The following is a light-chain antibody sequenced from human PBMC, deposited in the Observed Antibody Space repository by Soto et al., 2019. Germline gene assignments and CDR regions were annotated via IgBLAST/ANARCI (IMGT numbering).Light chain of an antibody. CDR1: QDIRSS. Sequence: EIVLTQSPGTLSLSPGERATLSCRASQDIRSSLAWYQQKPGQAPRLHIYGASIRATGVPATFSGSGSGTEFTLSISSLQSEHLGVYYCQQDSSWPLTFGGGTKVDIK. V-gene: IGKV3-15*01. CDR2: GAS. CDR3: QQDSSWPLT. J-gene: IGKJ4*01.